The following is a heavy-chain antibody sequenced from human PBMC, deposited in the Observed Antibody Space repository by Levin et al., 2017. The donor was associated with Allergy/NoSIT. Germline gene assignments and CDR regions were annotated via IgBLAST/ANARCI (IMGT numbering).Heavy chain of an antibody. D-gene: IGHD7-27*01. J-gene: IGHJ3*02. CDR2: ISYDGGNK. V-gene: IGHV3-30-3*01. Sequence: GESLKISCAASGFTFSNYAMHWVRQTPGKGLEWVALISYDGGNKYYADSVKGRFTISRDNSKNTLYLQMNSLRAEDTAVYYCARAKLGPDVFDIWGQGTMVTVSS. CDR3: ARAKLGPDVFDI. CDR1: GFTFSNYA.